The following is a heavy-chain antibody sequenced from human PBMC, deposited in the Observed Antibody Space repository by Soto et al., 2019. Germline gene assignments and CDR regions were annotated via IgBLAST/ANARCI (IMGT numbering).Heavy chain of an antibody. Sequence: QVHLVESGGGVVQPGRSLRLSCAASGFTFNNYGMHWARQAPGKGLEWVAFISYDGSNKYYPDSVKGRFTISRDNSKNTQNLQVNSLRAEDTAMYYCAGGKYYFDYCGQGTLVTVSS. V-gene: IGHV3-33*01. J-gene: IGHJ4*02. CDR1: GFTFNNYG. CDR3: AGGKYYFDY. CDR2: ISYDGSNK. D-gene: IGHD1-26*01.